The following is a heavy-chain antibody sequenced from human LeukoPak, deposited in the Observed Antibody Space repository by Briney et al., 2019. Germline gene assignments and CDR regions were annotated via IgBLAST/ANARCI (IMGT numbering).Heavy chain of an antibody. CDR2: IIPIFGTA. Sequence: SVKVSCKASGGTFISYAISWVRQAPGQGLEWMGGIIPIFGTANYAQKFQGRVTITADKSTSTAYMELSSLRSEDTAVYYCATPPYYYGSGSWEYFDYWGQGTLVTVSS. CDR3: ATPPYYYGSGSWEYFDY. V-gene: IGHV1-69*06. J-gene: IGHJ4*02. D-gene: IGHD3-10*01. CDR1: GGTFISYA.